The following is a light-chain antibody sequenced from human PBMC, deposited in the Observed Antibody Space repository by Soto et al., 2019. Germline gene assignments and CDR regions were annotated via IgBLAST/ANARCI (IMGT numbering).Light chain of an antibody. CDR1: SSDVGGYNY. CDR3: SSFAGNNNLV. CDR2: EVS. V-gene: IGLV2-8*01. J-gene: IGLJ2*01. Sequence: QSALTQPPSASGSPGQSVTISCTGTSSDVGGYNYVSCYQQHPGKAPKLMISEVSKWPSGVPDRFSGSKSGNTASLTVSGLQAEDEADYYCSSFAGNNNLVFGGGTKLTVL.